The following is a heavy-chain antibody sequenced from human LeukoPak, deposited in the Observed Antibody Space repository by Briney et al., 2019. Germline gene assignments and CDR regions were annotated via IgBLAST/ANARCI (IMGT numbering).Heavy chain of an antibody. D-gene: IGHD3-22*01. J-gene: IGHJ4*02. CDR1: GASIDSYY. Sequence: PSETLSLTCTISGASIDSYYWSWIRQPPGKGLEWIGYIYYSGTTNYNPSLKRRVTISVDTSKNQFSLKLSSVTAADTAVYYCARAEGDYYDSSGAFDYWGQGTLVTVSS. V-gene: IGHV4-59*01. CDR2: IYYSGTT. CDR3: ARAEGDYYDSSGAFDY.